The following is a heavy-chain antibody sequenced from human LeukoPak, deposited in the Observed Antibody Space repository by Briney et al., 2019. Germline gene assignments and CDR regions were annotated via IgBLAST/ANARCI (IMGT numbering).Heavy chain of an antibody. J-gene: IGHJ4*02. CDR3: ARGLSSARQHDYFDY. V-gene: IGHV4-4*07. D-gene: IGHD6-6*01. CDR2: IYTSGST. Sequence: SETLSFTCTVSGGSISSYYWSWIRQPAGKGLEWIGRIYTSGSTNYNPSLKSRVTMSVDTSKNQFSLKLSSVTAADTAVYYCARGLSSARQHDYFDYWGQGTLVTVSS. CDR1: GGSISSYY.